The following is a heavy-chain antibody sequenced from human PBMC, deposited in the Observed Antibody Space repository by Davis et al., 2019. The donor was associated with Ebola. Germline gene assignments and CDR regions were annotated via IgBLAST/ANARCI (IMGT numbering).Heavy chain of an antibody. CDR1: GGSISSYY. V-gene: IGHV4-4*08. CDR3: AREGSPYAFDI. CDR2: IYYSGST. J-gene: IGHJ3*02. Sequence: MPSETLSLTCTVSGGSISSYYWSWIRQPPGKGLEWIGYIYYSGSTYYNPSLKSRVTISVDTSKNQFSLKLSSVTAADTAVYYCAREGSPYAFDIWGQGTMVTVSS.